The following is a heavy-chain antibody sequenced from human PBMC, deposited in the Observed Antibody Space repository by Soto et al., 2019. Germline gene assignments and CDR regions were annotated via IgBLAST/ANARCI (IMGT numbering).Heavy chain of an antibody. CDR1: GYTFTSYD. Sequence: ASVKVSCKASGYTFTSYDINWVRQATGQGLEWMGWMNPNSGNTGYAQKFQGRVTMTRNTSISTAYMELRSLRSDDTAVYYCARTYYYYYYMDVWGKGTTVTVSS. CDR3: ARTYYYYYYMDV. CDR2: MNPNSGNT. V-gene: IGHV1-8*01. J-gene: IGHJ6*03.